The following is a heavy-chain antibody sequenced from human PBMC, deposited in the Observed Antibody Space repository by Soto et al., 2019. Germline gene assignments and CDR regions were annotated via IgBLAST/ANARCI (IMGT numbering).Heavy chain of an antibody. J-gene: IGHJ6*03. CDR3: AKDIGSDYGDYYYHYYMDV. V-gene: IGHV3-30*18. CDR2: ISYDGSNK. D-gene: IGHD4-17*01. Sequence: QVQLVESGGGVVQPGRSLRLSCAASGFTFSSYGMHWVRQAPGKGLEWVAVISYDGSNKYYADSVKGRFTISRDNSKNTLYLQMNSLRAEDTAVYYCAKDIGSDYGDYYYHYYMDVWGKGTTVTVSS. CDR1: GFTFSSYG.